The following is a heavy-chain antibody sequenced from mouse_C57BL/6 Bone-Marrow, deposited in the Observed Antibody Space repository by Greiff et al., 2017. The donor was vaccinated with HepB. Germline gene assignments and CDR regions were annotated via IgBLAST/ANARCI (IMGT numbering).Heavy chain of an antibody. J-gene: IGHJ3*01. D-gene: IGHD2-4*01. CDR2: IYPSDSET. CDR1: GYTFTSYW. Sequence: QVQLQQPGAELVRPGSSVKLSCKASGYTFTSYWMDWVKQRPGQGLEWIGNIYPSDSETHYNQKFKDKATLTVDKSSSTAYMQLSSLTSEDSAVYYCARCGVNDYGGAWFAYWGQGTLVTVSA. V-gene: IGHV1-61*01. CDR3: ARCGVNDYGGAWFAY.